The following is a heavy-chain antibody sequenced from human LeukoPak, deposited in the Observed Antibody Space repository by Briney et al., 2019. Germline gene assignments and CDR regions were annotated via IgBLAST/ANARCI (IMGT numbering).Heavy chain of an antibody. CDR3: ARSYCFASDP. J-gene: IGHJ5*02. D-gene: IGHD2-21*01. Sequence: ASVKVSCKTSGYTFTSHGLSWVRQAPGQGLEWMGWISAYNGNTNYAQKFQGRVTMTTDTSTSTAYMELTSLRSDDTAMYYCARSYCFASDPWGQGTLVTVSS. V-gene: IGHV1-18*01. CDR1: GYTFTSHG. CDR2: ISAYNGNT.